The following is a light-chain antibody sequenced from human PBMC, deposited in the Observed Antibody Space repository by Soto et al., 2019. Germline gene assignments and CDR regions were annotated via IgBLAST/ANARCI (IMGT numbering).Light chain of an antibody. V-gene: IGKV1-5*03. Sequence: DIQMTQSPSTLSASVGDRVTITCRASQSISSWLAWYQQKPGKAPKLLIYKASSLESGVPSRFSGSGSGIEFTLTISSLQPDDFATYYCQQYKSYSGAFGQGTKVEIK. J-gene: IGKJ1*01. CDR3: QQYKSYSGA. CDR2: KAS. CDR1: QSISSW.